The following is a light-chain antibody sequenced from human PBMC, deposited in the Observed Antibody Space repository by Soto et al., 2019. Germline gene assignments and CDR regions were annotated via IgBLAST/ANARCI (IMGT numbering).Light chain of an antibody. Sequence: DIQMTQSPSSLSPSVGERVTITGRASQSISSYLNWYQQKPGKAPKLLMYAASSLQSGVPSRFSGSGSGTDFTLTISSLQPEDFAIYYCQQSYSNPRTFGQGTKVEIK. V-gene: IGKV1-39*01. CDR3: QQSYSNPRT. CDR1: QSISSY. J-gene: IGKJ1*01. CDR2: AAS.